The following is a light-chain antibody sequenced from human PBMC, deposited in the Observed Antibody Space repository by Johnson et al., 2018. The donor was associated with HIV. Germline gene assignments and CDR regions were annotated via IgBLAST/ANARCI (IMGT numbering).Light chain of an antibody. J-gene: IGLJ1*01. CDR2: DND. Sequence: QSVLTQPPSVSAAPGQKVTISCYGSSSNIGNNYISWYQQLPGTAPKILIYDNDQRPLGIPDRFSGSKSGTSATLAITGLQTGDEADYYCGTWDSSLSAGGVFGTVTQVTVL. V-gene: IGLV1-51*01. CDR3: GTWDSSLSAGGV. CDR1: SSNIGNNY.